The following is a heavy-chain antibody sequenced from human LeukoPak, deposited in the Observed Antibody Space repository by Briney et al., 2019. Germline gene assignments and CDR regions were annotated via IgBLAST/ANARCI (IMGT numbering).Heavy chain of an antibody. CDR1: GFTFSSYS. D-gene: IGHD1-26*01. J-gene: IGHJ3*02. CDR2: ISSSSSTI. V-gene: IGHV3-48*01. Sequence: GGSLRLSCAASGFTFSSYSMNWVRQAPGKGLECVSYISSSSSTIYYADSVKGRFTISRDNAKNSLYLQMNSLRAEDTAVYYCARDGSDSGSYLVPLDAFDIWGQGTMVTVSS. CDR3: ARDGSDSGSYLVPLDAFDI.